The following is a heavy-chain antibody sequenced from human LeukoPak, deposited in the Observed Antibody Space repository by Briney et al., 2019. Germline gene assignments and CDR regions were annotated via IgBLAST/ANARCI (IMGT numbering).Heavy chain of an antibody. CDR1: GGSFSGYY. Sequence: SETLSLTCAVYGGSFSGYYWSWIRQPPGKGLEWIGDINHSGRTNYNPSLKSRVTISVDTSKKQFSLKLTSVTAADTAVYYCASQPCRNSTCQPVDVWGKGTTVTVSS. CDR2: INHSGRT. D-gene: IGHD2/OR15-2a*01. J-gene: IGHJ6*04. V-gene: IGHV4-34*01. CDR3: ASQPCRNSTCQPVDV.